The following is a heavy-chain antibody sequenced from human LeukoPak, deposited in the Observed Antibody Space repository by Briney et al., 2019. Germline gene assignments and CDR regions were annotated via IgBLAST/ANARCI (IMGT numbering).Heavy chain of an antibody. CDR1: GGSFSGYY. J-gene: IGHJ5*02. V-gene: IGHV4-34*01. Sequence: PSETLSLTCAVYGGSFSGYYWSWLRQPPGKGLEWIGEINHSGSTNYNPSLKSRVNISVDTSKNQFSLKLSSVTAADTAVYYCARGHDDFWSGYYRRTGSGKFDPWGQGTLVTVSS. CDR3: ARGHDDFWSGYYRRTGSGKFDP. CDR2: INHSGST. D-gene: IGHD3-3*01.